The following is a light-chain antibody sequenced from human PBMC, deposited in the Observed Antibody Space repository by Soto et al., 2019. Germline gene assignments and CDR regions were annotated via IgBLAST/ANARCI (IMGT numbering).Light chain of an antibody. Sequence: EVVLTQSPGTLSLSPGERVTLSCRASQSVASSYLAWYQQKPGRAPRLLFYSASSKATGIPDRFSGSGSWRDFTLTISRLEPEDFAVYYCHHFGSLPETFRQGTHVE. V-gene: IGKV3-20*01. J-gene: IGKJ1*01. CDR3: HHFGSLPET. CDR1: QSVASSY. CDR2: SAS.